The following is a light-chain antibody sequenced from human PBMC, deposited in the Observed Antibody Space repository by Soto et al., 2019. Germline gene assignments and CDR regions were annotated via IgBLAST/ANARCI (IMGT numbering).Light chain of an antibody. CDR3: QQYSSWVVT. J-gene: IGKJ5*01. V-gene: IGKV3-15*01. Sequence: EVVVTQSPSTLSVAPGERATLSCRASQRFGYYLAWYQHKPGQAPRLLIYGALTRATGIPARFAGSGSETDFTLTISSLQSEDFAIYYCQQYSSWVVTFGKGTRL. CDR1: QRFGYY. CDR2: GAL.